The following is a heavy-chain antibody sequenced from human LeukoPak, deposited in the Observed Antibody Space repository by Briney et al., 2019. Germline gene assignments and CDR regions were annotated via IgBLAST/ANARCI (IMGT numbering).Heavy chain of an antibody. CDR3: ARAEMGDFWSGYYRYYFDY. V-gene: IGHV3-21*01. D-gene: IGHD3-3*01. CDR2: ISSSSSYI. J-gene: IGHJ4*02. Sequence: GGSLRLSCAASGFTFSSYSMNWVRQAPGKGLEWVSSISSSSSYIYYADSVKGRFTISRDNAKNSLYLQMNSLRAEDTAVYYCARAEMGDFWSGYYRYYFDYWGQGTLVTVSS. CDR1: GFTFSSYS.